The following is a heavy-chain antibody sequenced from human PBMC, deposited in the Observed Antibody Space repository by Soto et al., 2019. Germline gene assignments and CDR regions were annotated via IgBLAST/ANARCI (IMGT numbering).Heavy chain of an antibody. Sequence: QVQLQESGPGLVKPSGTLSLTCAVSGGSISSNNWWSWVRQPPGKGLEWIGEIYHSGSTNYNPSLKSRFTISVDKSKHQFSLMLSSVTAADTAVYYCARVAVAGTRFDYWGQGTLVTVSS. D-gene: IGHD6-19*01. CDR1: GGSISSNNW. CDR3: ARVAVAGTRFDY. J-gene: IGHJ4*02. V-gene: IGHV4-4*02. CDR2: IYHSGST.